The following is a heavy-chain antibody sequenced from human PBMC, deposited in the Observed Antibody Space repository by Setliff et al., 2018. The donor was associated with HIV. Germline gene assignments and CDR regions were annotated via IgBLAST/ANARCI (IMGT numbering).Heavy chain of an antibody. CDR2: IHYSGST. CDR3: ARGRDKYGPVDY. D-gene: IGHD3-10*01. J-gene: IGHJ4*02. Sequence: SETLSLTCTVSGGSISSSYWTWTRQPPGKGLEWIGNIHYSGSTNYNPSLKSRVTISVDTSRSQFSLKLSSVTAADTAVYYCARGRDKYGPVDYWGQGTLVTVS. CDR1: GGSISSSY. V-gene: IGHV4-59*01.